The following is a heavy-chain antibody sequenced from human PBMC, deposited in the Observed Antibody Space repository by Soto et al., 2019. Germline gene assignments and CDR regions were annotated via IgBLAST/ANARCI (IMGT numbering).Heavy chain of an antibody. CDR2: ISGSGGST. CDR3: AKDGTIQLWTNVDY. CDR1: GFTFSSYA. J-gene: IGHJ4*02. D-gene: IGHD5-18*01. V-gene: IGHV3-23*01. Sequence: EVQLLESGGGLVQPGGSLRLSCAASGFTFSSYAMSWVRQAPGKGLEWVSAISGSGGSTYYADSVKGRFTISRHNSKNTLYLQMNSLRAEDTAVYYCAKDGTIQLWTNVDYWVQGTLVTVSS.